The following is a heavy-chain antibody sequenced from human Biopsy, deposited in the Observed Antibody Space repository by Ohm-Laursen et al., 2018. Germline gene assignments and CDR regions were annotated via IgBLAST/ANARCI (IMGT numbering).Heavy chain of an antibody. Sequence: SLRLSCAAPGFTFDDYAMHWVRQVPGKGLEWVSGISWNSDDIGYADSVKGRFTISRDNARNALHLQMNSLRTEDTALYYCAKDLGLNYSDRFLFYYGMDVWGRGTTVTVSS. J-gene: IGHJ6*02. CDR1: GFTFDDYA. CDR2: ISWNSDDI. V-gene: IGHV3-9*01. D-gene: IGHD4-17*01. CDR3: AKDLGLNYSDRFLFYYGMDV.